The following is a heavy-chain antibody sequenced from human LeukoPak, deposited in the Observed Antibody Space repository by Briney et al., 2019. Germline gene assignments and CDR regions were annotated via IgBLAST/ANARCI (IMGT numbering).Heavy chain of an antibody. Sequence: PGGSLRLSCAVSGFTVSSNYMSWVRQAPGKGLEWGSVIYSGGSTYYADSVKGRFTISRDNSKNTLYLQMNSLRAEDTAVYYCARELGYCSGASCYFKYYGMDVWGQGTTVTVFS. CDR2: IYSGGST. D-gene: IGHD2-15*01. J-gene: IGHJ6*02. CDR1: GFTVSSNY. CDR3: ARELGYCSGASCYFKYYGMDV. V-gene: IGHV3-53*01.